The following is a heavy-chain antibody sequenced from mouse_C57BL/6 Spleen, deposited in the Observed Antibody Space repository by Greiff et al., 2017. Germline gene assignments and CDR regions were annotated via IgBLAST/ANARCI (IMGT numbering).Heavy chain of an antibody. D-gene: IGHD2-3*01. Sequence: EVKLVESGPELVKPGASVKIPCKASGYTFTDYNMDWVKQSHGKSLEWIGDINPNNGGTIYNQKFKGKATLTVDKSSSTAYMELRSLTSEDTAVYYCARWAGWLLFPAMDYWGQGTSVTVSS. CDR3: ARWAGWLLFPAMDY. J-gene: IGHJ4*01. CDR2: INPNNGGT. V-gene: IGHV1-18*01. CDR1: GYTFTDYN.